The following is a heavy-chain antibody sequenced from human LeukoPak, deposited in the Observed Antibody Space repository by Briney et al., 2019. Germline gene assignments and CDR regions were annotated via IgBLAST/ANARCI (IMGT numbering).Heavy chain of an antibody. CDR2: TYFRSKWYS. V-gene: IGHV6-1*01. J-gene: IGHJ4*02. D-gene: IGHD3-22*01. Sequence: SQTLSLTCAISGDSVSGDTAAWNWLRQSPSRGLEWLGRTYFRSKWYSDYAVSVRGRITINADASKNQFSLQLNSVTPEDTVVYFCASGYQLHFWGQGTLVTVSS. CDR1: GDSVSGDTAA. CDR3: ASGYQLHF.